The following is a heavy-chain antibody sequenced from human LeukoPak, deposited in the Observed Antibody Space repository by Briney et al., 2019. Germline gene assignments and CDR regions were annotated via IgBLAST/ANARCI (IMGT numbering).Heavy chain of an antibody. D-gene: IGHD3-10*01. V-gene: IGHV1-18*01. CDR2: ISGYNGNK. J-gene: IGHJ6*02. Sequence: ASVKVSCKASGYTFSSYGISWVRRAPGQGLEWMGWISGYNGNKNYAQKVQDRVTMTTDTATSTAYMELRSLRSDDTGVYYCARVLPLWFGESNYYYGMDVWGQGTTVTVSS. CDR3: ARVLPLWFGESNYYYGMDV. CDR1: GYTFSSYG.